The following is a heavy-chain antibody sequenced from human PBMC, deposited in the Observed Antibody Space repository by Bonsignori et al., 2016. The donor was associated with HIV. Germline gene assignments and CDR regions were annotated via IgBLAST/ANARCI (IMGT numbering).Heavy chain of an antibody. CDR2: IYYTGTA. CDR1: GDSLSTGIHY. D-gene: IGHD4-11*01. CDR3: VRSHYSNYVEWLDP. Sequence: QLQLQESGPGLVKPSETLSLTCSVSGDSLSTGIHYWVWVRQPPGGGLEWIGMIYYTGTAYYNPSLQSRVAVSVDTANQFSLKMTSVTAADTAVYYCVRSHYSNYVEWLDPWGPGTLVTVSS. V-gene: IGHV4-39*07. J-gene: IGHJ5*02.